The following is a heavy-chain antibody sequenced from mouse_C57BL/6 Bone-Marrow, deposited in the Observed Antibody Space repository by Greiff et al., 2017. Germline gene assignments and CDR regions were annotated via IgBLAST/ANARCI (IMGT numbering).Heavy chain of an antibody. V-gene: IGHV5-4*01. CDR2: ISDGGSYT. J-gene: IGHJ4*01. CDR1: VFPFSSYA. Sequence: EVMLVESGGGLVKPGGSLKLSCAASVFPFSSYAMSWVRQTPEKRLEWVATISDGGSYTYYPDNVKGRFTISRDNAKNNLYLQMGHLKSEDTAMYYCARDGLYYSNCYAMDYWGQGTSVTVSS. D-gene: IGHD2-5*01. CDR3: ARDGLYYSNCYAMDY.